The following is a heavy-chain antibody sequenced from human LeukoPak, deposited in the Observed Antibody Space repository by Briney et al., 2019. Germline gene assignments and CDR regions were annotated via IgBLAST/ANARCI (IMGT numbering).Heavy chain of an antibody. Sequence: GGSLRLSFSASGFTLSSYRMSRVPQAPGRGQERVANIKQDGSEKYYVNSVKGRFIISRDNTKNSLYLQRNRLRDEDTAVYYCASLSYVDTAMGTCYFDLWGRGTLVTVSS. CDR1: GFTLSSYR. D-gene: IGHD5-18*01. J-gene: IGHJ2*01. CDR2: IKQDGSEK. CDR3: ASLSYVDTAMGTCYFDL. V-gene: IGHV3-7*01.